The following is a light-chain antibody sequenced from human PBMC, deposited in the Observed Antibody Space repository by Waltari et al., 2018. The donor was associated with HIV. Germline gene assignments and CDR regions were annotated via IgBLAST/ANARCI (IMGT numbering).Light chain of an antibody. V-gene: IGKV4-1*01. Sequence: IVMTQSPDSLTVSLGDRATINLKSSQSVFFVSNNKNYLAWYQQKPGQPPKLLFYWASTRESGVPDRFSVSGSGTDFTLTISSLRTEDVAVYYCQQYYSSPLTFGGGTKVEI. CDR3: QQYYSSPLT. CDR1: QSVFFVSNNKNY. J-gene: IGKJ4*01. CDR2: WAS.